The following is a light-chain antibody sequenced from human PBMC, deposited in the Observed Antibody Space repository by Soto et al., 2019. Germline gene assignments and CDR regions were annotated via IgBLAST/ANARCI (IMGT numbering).Light chain of an antibody. CDR3: SSYTSSGTYA. CDR1: SSDVGGYNY. CDR2: DVS. V-gene: IGLV2-14*01. Sequence: QSALTQPASVSGSPGQPIAISCTGTSSDVGGYNYVSWYQQHPGKAPKLMIYDVSNRPSGVSNRFSGSKSGNTASLTISGLQAEDEADYYCSSYTSSGTYAVGTGTKVTVL. J-gene: IGLJ1*01.